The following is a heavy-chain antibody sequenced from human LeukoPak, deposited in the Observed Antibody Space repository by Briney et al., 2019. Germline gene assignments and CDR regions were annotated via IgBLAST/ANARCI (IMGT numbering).Heavy chain of an antibody. D-gene: IGHD2-15*01. J-gene: IGHJ4*02. CDR2: INHSGST. CDR3: ARGGAGYCSGGSCFRFDY. CDR1: GGSFSGYY. V-gene: IGHV4-34*01. Sequence: PSETLSLTCAVYGGSFSGYYWSWIRQPPGKGLEWIGEINHSGSTNYNPSPKSRVTISVDTSKNQFSLKLSSVTAADTAVYYCARGGAGYCSGGSCFRFDYWGQGTLVTVSS.